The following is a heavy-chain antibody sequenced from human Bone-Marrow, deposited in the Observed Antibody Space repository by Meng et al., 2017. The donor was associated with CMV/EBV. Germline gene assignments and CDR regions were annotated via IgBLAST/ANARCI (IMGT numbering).Heavy chain of an antibody. J-gene: IGHJ6*02. CDR1: GFTFSSYA. Sequence: GESLKISCAASGFTFSSYAMSWVRQAPGKGLEWVSAISGSGGSTYYADSVKGRFTISRDNSKNTLYLQMNSLRAEDRAVYYCARDLAARRTKGMDVWGQGTTVTVSS. CDR2: ISGSGGST. D-gene: IGHD6-6*01. CDR3: ARDLAARRTKGMDV. V-gene: IGHV3-23*01.